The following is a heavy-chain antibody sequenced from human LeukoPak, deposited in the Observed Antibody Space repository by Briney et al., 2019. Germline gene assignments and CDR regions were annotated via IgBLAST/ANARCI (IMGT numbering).Heavy chain of an antibody. CDR2: IIPILGIA. CDR1: GGTFSSYA. CDR3: ARDSRWIQLGDDAFDI. Sequence: SVKVSCKASGGTFSSYAISWVRQAPGQGLEWMGRIIPILGIANYAQKFQGRVTITADKSTSTAYMELSSLRSEDTAVYYCARDSRWIQLGDDAFDIWGQGTMVTVSS. J-gene: IGHJ3*02. V-gene: IGHV1-69*04. D-gene: IGHD5-18*01.